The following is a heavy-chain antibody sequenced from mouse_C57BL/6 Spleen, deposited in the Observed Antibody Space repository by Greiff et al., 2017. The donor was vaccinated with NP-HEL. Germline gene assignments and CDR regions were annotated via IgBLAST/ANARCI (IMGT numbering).Heavy chain of an antibody. D-gene: IGHD4-1*01. Sequence: EVNLVESGGDLVKPGGSLKLSCAASGFTFSSYGMSWVRQTPDKRLEWVATISSGGSYTYYPDSVKGRFTISRDNAKNTLYLQMSSLKSEDTAMYYCARQLGPLDYWGQGTSVTVSS. CDR1: GFTFSSYG. CDR3: ARQLGPLDY. CDR2: ISSGGSYT. J-gene: IGHJ4*01. V-gene: IGHV5-6*01.